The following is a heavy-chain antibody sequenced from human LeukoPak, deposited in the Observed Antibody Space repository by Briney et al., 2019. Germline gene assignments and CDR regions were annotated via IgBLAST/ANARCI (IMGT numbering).Heavy chain of an antibody. V-gene: IGHV3-33*01. D-gene: IGHD2-8*01. CDR1: GFSFGTYS. CDR3: AREMAV. J-gene: IGHJ4*02. CDR2: IWYDGSNE. Sequence: GGSLRLSCVVSGFSFGTYSMHWARQVPGKGLEWVAVIWYDGSNEDYADSVKGRFTISRDNSKNTLYLQMNSLRAEDTVVYYCAREMAVWGQGALVTVSS.